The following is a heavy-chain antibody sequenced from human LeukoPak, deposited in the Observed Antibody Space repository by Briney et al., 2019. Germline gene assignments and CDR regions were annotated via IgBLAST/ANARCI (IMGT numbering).Heavy chain of an antibody. CDR2: MNPNSGNR. Sequence: ASVKVSCKASGYTFTNYDINWVRQATGQGLEWMGWMNPNSGNRGYEQKFQGRVTMTMNTSIRTAYVELSSLRSDDTAVYYCARAWGDLDYWGQGTLVTVSS. CDR1: GYTFTNYD. V-gene: IGHV1-8*01. D-gene: IGHD7-27*01. CDR3: ARAWGDLDY. J-gene: IGHJ4*02.